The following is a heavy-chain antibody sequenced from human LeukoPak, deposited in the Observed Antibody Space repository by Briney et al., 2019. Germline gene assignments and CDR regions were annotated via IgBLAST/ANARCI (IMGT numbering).Heavy chain of an antibody. Sequence: SETLSLTCTVSGGSIRSGGHYWTWIRQVPGKGLEWIGYIYYSGSTNYNPSLKSRVTISIDTSKNQFSLNLSFVTAADTAVYYCARHSDYGDNPSDAFDIWGQGTMVTVSS. D-gene: IGHD4-17*01. CDR3: ARHSDYGDNPSDAFDI. J-gene: IGHJ3*02. CDR2: IYYSGST. V-gene: IGHV4-61*08. CDR1: GGSIRSGGHY.